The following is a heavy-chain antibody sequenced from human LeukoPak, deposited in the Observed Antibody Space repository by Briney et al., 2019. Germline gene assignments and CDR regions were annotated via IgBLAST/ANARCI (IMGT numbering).Heavy chain of an antibody. CDR3: VSFYVTY. CDR2: INSDGSWT. Sequence: PGGSLRLSCAASGNYWMHWVRQVPGKGLVWVSHINSDGSWTSYADSVKGRFTISKDNAKNTVYLQMNSLRAEDTAVYHCVSFYVTYWGRGTLVTVSS. J-gene: IGHJ4*02. D-gene: IGHD2/OR15-2a*01. V-gene: IGHV3-74*01. CDR1: GNYW.